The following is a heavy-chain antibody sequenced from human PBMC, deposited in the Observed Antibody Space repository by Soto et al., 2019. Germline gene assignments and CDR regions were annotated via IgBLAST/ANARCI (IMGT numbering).Heavy chain of an antibody. CDR1: GFTISNNY. D-gene: IGHD3-10*01. CDR2: IYTGGST. J-gene: IGHJ4*02. V-gene: IGHV3-66*01. Sequence: EVQLVESGGGLVQPGGSLRLSCAASGFTISNNYMSWVRQAPGKGLEWVSVIYTGGSTYYADSVKGRFTISRDNSKNTLFLLMTSLRAEDTAVYYCARTNYGSGSYPHYYWGQGTLVTVSP. CDR3: ARTNYGSGSYPHYY.